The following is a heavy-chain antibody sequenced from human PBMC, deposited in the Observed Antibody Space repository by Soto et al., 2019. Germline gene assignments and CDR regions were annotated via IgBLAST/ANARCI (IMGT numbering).Heavy chain of an antibody. D-gene: IGHD6-13*01. J-gene: IGHJ4*02. Sequence: GTLRLSCAASGFSFSDYAMSWVRQAPGKGLEWVSVISESGGSTHYADSVRGRYTVSRDNSKNSLSLRMNSLRDEDTAVYFCAKRSPYSSCWYSPITVYRGQGALVTVSS. V-gene: IGHV3-23*01. CDR3: AKRSPYSSCWYSPITVY. CDR2: ISESGGST. CDR1: GFSFSDYA.